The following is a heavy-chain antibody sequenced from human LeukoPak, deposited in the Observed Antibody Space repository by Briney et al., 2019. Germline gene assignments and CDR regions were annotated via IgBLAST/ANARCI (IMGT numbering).Heavy chain of an antibody. D-gene: IGHD6-13*01. CDR3: ARGPHSSSESLDY. CDR2: IYYSGST. Sequence: AETLSLTCTVSGGSISSHYWRWIRQPPGKGLEGIGYIYYSGSTNYNPSLKSRVTISVDTSKNQFSLKLSSVTAADTAVYYCARGPHSSSESLDYWGQGTLVTVSS. V-gene: IGHV4-59*11. CDR1: GGSISSHY. J-gene: IGHJ4*02.